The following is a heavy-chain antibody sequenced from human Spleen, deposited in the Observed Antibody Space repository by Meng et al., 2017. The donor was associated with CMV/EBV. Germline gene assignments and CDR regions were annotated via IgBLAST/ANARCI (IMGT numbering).Heavy chain of an antibody. CDR3: ARSFFFRGARGQYYYYGMDV. V-gene: IGHV1-2*02. CDR2: INPNSGGT. Sequence: GYYMHWVRQAPGQGLEWMGWINPNSGGTNYAQKFQGRVTMTRDTSISTAYMELSRLRSDDTAVYYCARSFFFRGARGQYYYYGMDVWGQGTTVTVSS. D-gene: IGHD3-10*01. CDR1: GYY. J-gene: IGHJ6*02.